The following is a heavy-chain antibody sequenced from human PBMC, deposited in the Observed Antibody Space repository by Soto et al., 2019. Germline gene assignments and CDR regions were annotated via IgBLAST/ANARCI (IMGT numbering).Heavy chain of an antibody. V-gene: IGHV3-23*01. CDR2: ISASVGNT. CDR1: GFTFSSYA. CDR3: AKCSVYQDYFDY. D-gene: IGHD6-13*01. Sequence: PGGSLRLSCAASGFTFSSYAMSWVRQAPGKGLEWISSISASVGNTYHADSVKGRFTISRDNSINTLYLQMNSLRAEDTAVYYCAKCSVYQDYFDYWGQGTPVTVSS. J-gene: IGHJ4*02.